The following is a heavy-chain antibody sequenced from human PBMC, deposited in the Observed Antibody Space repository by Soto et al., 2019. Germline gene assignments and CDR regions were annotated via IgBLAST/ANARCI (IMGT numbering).Heavy chain of an antibody. Sequence: QVELEQSGGEVRTPGASVKVSCKASGYTFTNYGISWVRQGPGQRREWVGWINPKNGNTQKSQEFESRGTMTADTRASTVYMQLRSLRSEDTAFYYCARTPTYSRLGDFWGQGALVTVAS. CDR1: GYTFTNYG. D-gene: IGHD6-13*01. V-gene: IGHV1-18*04. CDR3: ARTPTYSRLGDF. J-gene: IGHJ4*02. CDR2: INPKNGNT.